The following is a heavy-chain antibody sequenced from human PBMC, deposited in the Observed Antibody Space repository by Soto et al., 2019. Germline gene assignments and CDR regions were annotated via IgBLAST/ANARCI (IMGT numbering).Heavy chain of an antibody. J-gene: IGHJ4*02. CDR1: GGTFSSYA. V-gene: IGHV1-69*13. CDR2: IIPIFGTA. CDR3: ARGNRYYYDSSGYYELYYFDY. D-gene: IGHD3-22*01. Sequence: SVKVSCKASGGTFSSYAISWVRQAPGQGLEWMGGIIPIFGTANYAQKFQGRVTITADESTSTAYMELSSLRSEDTAVYYCARGNRYYYDSSGYYELYYFDYWGQGTLVTVSS.